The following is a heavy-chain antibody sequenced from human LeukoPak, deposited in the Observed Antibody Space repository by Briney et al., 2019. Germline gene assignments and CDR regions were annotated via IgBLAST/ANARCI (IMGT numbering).Heavy chain of an antibody. CDR2: IYYSGST. CDR1: GGSISSYY. J-gene: IGHJ4*02. Sequence: PSETLSLTCTVSGGSISSYYWSWIRQPPGKGLEWIGYIYYSGSTNYNPSLKSRVTISVDTSKNQFSLKLSSVTAADTAVYYCARALPIVVVPAASTGYFDYWGQGTLVTVSS. V-gene: IGHV4-59*12. CDR3: ARALPIVVVPAASTGYFDY. D-gene: IGHD2-2*01.